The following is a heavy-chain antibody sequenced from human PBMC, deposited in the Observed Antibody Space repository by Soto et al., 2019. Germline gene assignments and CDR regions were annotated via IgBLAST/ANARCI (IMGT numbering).Heavy chain of an antibody. J-gene: IGHJ5*02. V-gene: IGHV4-4*02. Sequence: QVQLQESGPGLVKPSGTLSLTCAVSGGSISSSNWWSWVRQPPGKGLEWIGEIYHSGSTNYNPSLKSRVTISVAKSKNQCSLELSSVTAADTAVYYCARGLGRVRGPLVTHNWFDPWGQGTLVTVSS. CDR2: IYHSGST. CDR3: ARGLGRVRGPLVTHNWFDP. D-gene: IGHD3-10*01. CDR1: GGSISSSNW.